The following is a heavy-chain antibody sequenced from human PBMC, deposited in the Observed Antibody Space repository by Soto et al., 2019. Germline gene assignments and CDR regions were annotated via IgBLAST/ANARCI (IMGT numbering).Heavy chain of an antibody. CDR3: VRGGEEDSSAWLFFDY. V-gene: IGHV3-74*01. CDR1: GFTFSSYW. Sequence: RLSCAASGFTFSSYWMHWVRQAPVKGLVWVSRINSDGSSTTYADSVKGRFTISRDSAESTLYMQMNSLRSEDTALYYCVRGGEEDSSAWLFFDYWGQGAQVIVYS. D-gene: IGHD6-19*01. J-gene: IGHJ4*02. CDR2: INSDGSST.